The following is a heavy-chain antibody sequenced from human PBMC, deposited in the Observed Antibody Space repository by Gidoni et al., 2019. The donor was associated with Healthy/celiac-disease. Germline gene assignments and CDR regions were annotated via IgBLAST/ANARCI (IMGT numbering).Heavy chain of an antibody. D-gene: IGHD3-10*01. CDR3: AREYGSGDLYGMDV. CDR1: GFTFSSYG. Sequence: QVQLVESGGGVVQPGRSLRLPCAASGFTFSSYGMHWVRQAPGKGLEWVAVIWYDGSNKYYADSVKGRFTISRDNSKNTLYLQMNSLRAEDTAVYYCAREYGSGDLYGMDVWGQGTTVTVSS. CDR2: IWYDGSNK. V-gene: IGHV3-33*01. J-gene: IGHJ6*02.